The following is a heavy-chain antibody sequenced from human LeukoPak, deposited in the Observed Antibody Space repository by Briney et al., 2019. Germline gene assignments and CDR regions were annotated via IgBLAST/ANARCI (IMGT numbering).Heavy chain of an antibody. CDR1: GYTFTGYY. CDR2: INPNSGGT. Sequence: ASVKVSCKASGYTFTGYYMHWVRQAPGQGLEWMGWINPNSGGTNYAQKFQGRVTMTRDTSISTAYMELSRLRSDDTAVYYCAGTYCSGGSCFHYYYYYMDVWGKGTTVTVSS. D-gene: IGHD2-15*01. CDR3: AGTYCSGGSCFHYYYYYMDV. J-gene: IGHJ6*03. V-gene: IGHV1-2*02.